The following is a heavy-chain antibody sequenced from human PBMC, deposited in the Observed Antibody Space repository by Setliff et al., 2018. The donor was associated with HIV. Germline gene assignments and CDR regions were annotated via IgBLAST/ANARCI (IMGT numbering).Heavy chain of an antibody. D-gene: IGHD6-13*01. CDR3: ARDPGITAAGTEYFDS. V-gene: IGHV1-3*04. CDR2: INTVNGNT. J-gene: IGHJ4*02. Sequence: GASVKVSCKASGYIFTMYTMYWVRQAPGQRLEWMGRINTVNGNTKYSQNFQGRVTITRDTSANTANMELSSLRSEDTAVYYCARDPGITAAGTEYFDSWGQGILVTVSS. CDR1: GYIFTMYT.